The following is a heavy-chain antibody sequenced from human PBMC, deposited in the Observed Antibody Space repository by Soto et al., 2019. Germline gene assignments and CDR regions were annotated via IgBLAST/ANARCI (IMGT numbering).Heavy chain of an antibody. CDR2: IYHSGST. Sequence: SETLSLTCAVSGGSISSGGYSWSWIRQPPGKGLEWIGYIYHSGSTYYNPSLKSRVTISVDTSKNQFSLKLSSVTAADTAVYYCARETKYYYDSSGYYGPWGQGTLVTVSS. CDR3: ARETKYYYDSSGYYGP. D-gene: IGHD3-22*01. CDR1: GGSISSGGYS. V-gene: IGHV4-30-2*01. J-gene: IGHJ5*02.